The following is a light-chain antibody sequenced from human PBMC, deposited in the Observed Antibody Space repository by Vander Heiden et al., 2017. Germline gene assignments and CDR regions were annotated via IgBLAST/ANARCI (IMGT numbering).Light chain of an antibody. CDR1: QTVTKF. J-gene: IGKJ4*02. CDR3: QQSYSAPLT. Sequence: DIQMAQSPSSLSASVGDRVTITCRSSQTVTKFLNWYQHKPGKAPKLLIYASSNLQSGVPSRLSGSGSGTDFTLTISSLQPEDSATYYCQQSYSAPLTFGGGTKVEI. CDR2: ASS. V-gene: IGKV1-39*01.